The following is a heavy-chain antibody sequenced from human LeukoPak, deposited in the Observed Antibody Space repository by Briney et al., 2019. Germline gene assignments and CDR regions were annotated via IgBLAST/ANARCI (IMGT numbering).Heavy chain of an antibody. CDR1: GYTFTGHY. D-gene: IGHD6-13*01. CDR3: ALLAASGTDY. J-gene: IGHJ4*02. CDR2: IILNSVGT. V-gene: IGHV1-2*02. Sequence: PGASVKVSCKASGYTFTGHYTHWVRRAPGQGLEWMGWIILNSVGTNYAQKFHGRVTMTRDTSISTAYMELNRLKSDDTAVYYCALLAASGTDYWGQGTLVTVSA.